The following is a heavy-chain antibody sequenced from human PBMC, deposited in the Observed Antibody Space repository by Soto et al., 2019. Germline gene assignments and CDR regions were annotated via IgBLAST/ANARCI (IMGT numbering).Heavy chain of an antibody. D-gene: IGHD1-26*01. Sequence: EVQLLESGGGLVQPGGSLRLSCAASGFTFSSYAMSWVRQAPGKGLEWVSSISGSGGSTYYADSVKGRFTISRDNSKNTLYLQTTRLRAEDTAVYYCAKAYRVGASCFEYWGQGTLVTVSS. CDR1: GFTFSSYA. CDR3: AKAYRVGASCFEY. CDR2: ISGSGGST. V-gene: IGHV3-23*01. J-gene: IGHJ4*02.